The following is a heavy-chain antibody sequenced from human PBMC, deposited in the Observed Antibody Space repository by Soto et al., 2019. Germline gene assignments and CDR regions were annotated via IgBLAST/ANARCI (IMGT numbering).Heavy chain of an antibody. D-gene: IGHD5-18*01. CDR3: ARAQRIQLWASGMDV. Sequence: VKVSCKASGGTFSSYVISWVRQAPGQGLEWMGGIIPVFGTVNYAQKFQGRVTITADESTTTAYMELRSLRSEDAAVYYCARAQRIQLWASGMDVWGQGTTVTVSS. CDR1: GGTFSSYV. V-gene: IGHV1-69*13. CDR2: IIPVFGTV. J-gene: IGHJ6*02.